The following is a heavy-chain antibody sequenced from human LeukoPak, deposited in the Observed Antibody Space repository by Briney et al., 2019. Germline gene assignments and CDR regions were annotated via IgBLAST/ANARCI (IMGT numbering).Heavy chain of an antibody. Sequence: ASVKVSCKASGYTFTAYYMHWIRQAPGKGLEWMAWINPNSGVTNYALKIQDRVTMSRDTSITTAYMELSRLRYDDTAVYYCAAGYYYYFLDVRGKGTTVTISS. CDR3: AAGYYYYFLDV. V-gene: IGHV1-2*02. CDR1: GYTFTAYY. J-gene: IGHJ6*03. CDR2: INPNSGVT.